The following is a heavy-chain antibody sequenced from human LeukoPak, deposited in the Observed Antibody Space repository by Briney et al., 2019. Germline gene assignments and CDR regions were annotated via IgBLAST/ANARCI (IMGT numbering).Heavy chain of an antibody. D-gene: IGHD4-17*01. Sequence: GGSLRLSCAASGLTFSSYAMSWVRQAPGKGLEWASFVSIGGSFIYYADSVKGRFTISRDDAKNSLYLQMNSLTAEDTAEYYCARNKINTVTTGWYFDLWGRGTLVSVSS. CDR3: ARNKINTVTTGWYFDL. CDR2: VSIGGSFI. V-gene: IGHV3-21*01. J-gene: IGHJ2*01. CDR1: GLTFSSYA.